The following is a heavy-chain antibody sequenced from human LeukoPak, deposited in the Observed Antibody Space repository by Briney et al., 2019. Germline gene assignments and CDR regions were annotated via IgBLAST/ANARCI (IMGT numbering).Heavy chain of an antibody. V-gene: IGHV3-9*03. CDR2: ISWNSGSI. CDR3: AKSRSVAGHGGDAFDI. D-gene: IGHD6-19*01. J-gene: IGHJ3*02. Sequence: AGGSLRLSCAASGFTFDDYAMHWVRQAPGKGLEWVSGISWNSGSIGYADSVKGRFTISRDNAKNSLYLQMNSLGAEDMALYYCAKSRSVAGHGGDAFDIWGQGTMVTVSS. CDR1: GFTFDDYA.